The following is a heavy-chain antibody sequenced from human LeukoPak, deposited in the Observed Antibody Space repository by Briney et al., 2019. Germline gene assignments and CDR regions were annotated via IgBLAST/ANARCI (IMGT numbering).Heavy chain of an antibody. Sequence: SETLSVTCMVPGGSTSSYYWCWIRQPAGKGLQWIGRIYSSGSTNYNPSLKSRVTMSVDTSKNQFSLRLSSVTAADTAVYYCARDLGFWSGPDYWGQGTLVTVSS. V-gene: IGHV4-4*07. CDR3: ARDLGFWSGPDY. CDR2: IYSSGST. J-gene: IGHJ4*02. CDR1: GGSTSSYY. D-gene: IGHD3-3*01.